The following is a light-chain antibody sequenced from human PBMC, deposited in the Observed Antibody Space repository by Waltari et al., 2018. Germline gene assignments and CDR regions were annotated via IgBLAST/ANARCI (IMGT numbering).Light chain of an antibody. Sequence: DIVLTQSPATLSLSPGERATLSCRASQHINMNLAWYLQKPGQAPRLLFYGASTRESGVPARFSGSGSGTEFTLTISSLQSEDFGLYYCQHYNDWPPWTFGQGTRVE. J-gene: IGKJ1*01. CDR2: GAS. CDR3: QHYNDWPPWT. CDR1: QHINMN. V-gene: IGKV3-15*01.